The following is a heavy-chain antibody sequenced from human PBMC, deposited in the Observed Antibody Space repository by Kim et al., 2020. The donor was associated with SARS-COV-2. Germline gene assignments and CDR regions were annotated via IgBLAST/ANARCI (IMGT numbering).Heavy chain of an antibody. V-gene: IGHV3-23*01. CDR1: GFAFSYYT. CDR2: ISARRGAT. CDR3: APWYDRDYGDPVDY. J-gene: IGHJ4*02. Sequence: GGSLRLSCAASGFAFSYYTMSWVRQAPGKGLEWVACISARRGATFYADSVRGRFTISRDNSKNILYLQMDNLRVDDTAVYYCAPWYDRDYGDPVDYWGQG. D-gene: IGHD3-10*01.